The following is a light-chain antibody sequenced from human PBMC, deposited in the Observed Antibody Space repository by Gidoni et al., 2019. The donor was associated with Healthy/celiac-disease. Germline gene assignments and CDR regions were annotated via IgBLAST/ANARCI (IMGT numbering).Light chain of an antibody. Sequence: ELVMTHSPATLSASPGERATLSCRASQSVSSNLAWYQQKPGQAPRHLIYGASTRATGIPARFSGSGSGTEFTLTISSLQSEDFAVYYCQQYNNWPPYTFXQXTKLEIK. J-gene: IGKJ2*01. CDR3: QQYNNWPPYT. V-gene: IGKV3-15*01. CDR1: QSVSSN. CDR2: GAS.